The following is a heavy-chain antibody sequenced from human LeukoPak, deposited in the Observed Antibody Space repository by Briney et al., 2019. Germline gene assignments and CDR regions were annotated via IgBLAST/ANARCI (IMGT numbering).Heavy chain of an antibody. V-gene: IGHV4-61*02. J-gene: IGHJ6*03. D-gene: IGHD3-16*01. Sequence: NPSETLSLTCSVSGDSISTSNSYWSWIRQPAGKGLEWIGRIYTSGSTNYNPSLKSRVTISVDTSKNQFSLKLSSVTAADTAVYYCARETSQKGAHYMDVWGKGTTVTISS. CDR3: ARETSQKGAHYMDV. CDR1: GDSISTSNSY. CDR2: IYTSGST.